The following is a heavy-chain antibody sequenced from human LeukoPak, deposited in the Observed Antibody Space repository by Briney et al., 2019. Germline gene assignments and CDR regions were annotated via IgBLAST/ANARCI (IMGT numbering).Heavy chain of an antibody. D-gene: IGHD3-10*01. CDR1: GYTFTGYY. CDR3: ARDGPSMVPDYDY. CDR2: INPNSGDT. J-gene: IGHJ4*02. Sequence: ASVKVSCKASGYTFTGYYLHWVRQAPGPGLEWMGWINPNSGDTGNAEKFQGRVTTTRDTSISTAYMELSRLRSDDTAVYYCARDGPSMVPDYDYWGQGTLVTVSS. V-gene: IGHV1-2*02.